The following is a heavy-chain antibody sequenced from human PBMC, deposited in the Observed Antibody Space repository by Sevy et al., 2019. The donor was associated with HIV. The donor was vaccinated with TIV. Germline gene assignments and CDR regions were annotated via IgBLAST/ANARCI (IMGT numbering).Heavy chain of an antibody. V-gene: IGHV3-48*03. Sequence: GGSLRLSCAASGFTFSSYEMNWVRRAPGKGLEWVSYLSYSGSTIAYSDSVKGRFTISRDNAKNSLFLQMNSLRAEDTAVYYCTRDLPPSATTVAHFDYWGQGTLVTVSS. CDR1: GFTFSSYE. CDR2: LSYSGSTI. CDR3: TRDLPPSATTVAHFDY. J-gene: IGHJ4*02. D-gene: IGHD4-17*01.